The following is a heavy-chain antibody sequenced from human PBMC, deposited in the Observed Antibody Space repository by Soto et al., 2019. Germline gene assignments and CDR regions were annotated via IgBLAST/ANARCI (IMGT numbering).Heavy chain of an antibody. D-gene: IGHD3-3*01. J-gene: IGHJ4*02. V-gene: IGHV1-18*01. CDR2: ISAYNGNT. Sequence: QVQLVQSGAEVKKPGASVKVSCKASGYTFTSYGISWVRQAPGQGLEWMGWISAYNGNTNYAQKLQGRVTMTTDTSTSTAYMELRSPRSDDTAVYYCARALGKYYDFWSGYSTQFDYWGQGTLVTVSS. CDR1: GYTFTSYG. CDR3: ARALGKYYDFWSGYSTQFDY.